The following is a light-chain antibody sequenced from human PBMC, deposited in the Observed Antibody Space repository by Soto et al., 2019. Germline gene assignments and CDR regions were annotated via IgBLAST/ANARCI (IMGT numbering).Light chain of an antibody. Sequence: IQMTQSPSSLSASIGDRVTITCRASQGISTWLAWYQQKPEEAPKTLIFDASTSQSGIPSRFSGSGSGTDFTLTISSVQPEDFATYHCQQYKSYPLTFGGGTKVDIK. J-gene: IGKJ4*01. CDR3: QQYKSYPLT. CDR1: QGISTW. CDR2: DAS. V-gene: IGKV1D-16*01.